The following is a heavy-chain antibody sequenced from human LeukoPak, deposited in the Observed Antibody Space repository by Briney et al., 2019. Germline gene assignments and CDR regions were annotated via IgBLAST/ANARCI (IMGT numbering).Heavy chain of an antibody. CDR1: GGSLSGYY. D-gene: IGHD3-22*01. J-gene: IGHJ5*02. CDR3: ARRHYYDSRGRFDP. CDR2: INHSGST. V-gene: IGHV4-34*01. Sequence: KTSETLSLTCAVYGGSLSGYYWSWIRQPPGKGLEWIGEINHSGSTNYNPSLKSRGTISVDTSKNQFSLKLSSVTAADTAVYYCARRHYYDSRGRFDPWGQGTLVTVSS.